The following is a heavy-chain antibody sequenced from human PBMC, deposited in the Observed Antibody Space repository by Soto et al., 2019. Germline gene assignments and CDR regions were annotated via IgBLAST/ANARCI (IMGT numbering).Heavy chain of an antibody. Sequence: SETLSLTCTVSGGSISSGGYYWYWIRQHPGKGLEWIGYIYYSGTTYYNPSLKSRVTISVDTSKNQFSLKLSSVTAADTAVYYCAASCVACGGFNYYGMDVWDQGTTVTVSS. CDR1: GGSISSGGYY. V-gene: IGHV4-31*03. J-gene: IGHJ6*02. CDR2: IYYSGTT. CDR3: AASCVACGGFNYYGMDV. D-gene: IGHD2-21*01.